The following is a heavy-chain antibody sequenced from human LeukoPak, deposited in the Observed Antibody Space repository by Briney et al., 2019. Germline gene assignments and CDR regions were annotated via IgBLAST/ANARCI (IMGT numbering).Heavy chain of an antibody. D-gene: IGHD6-19*01. J-gene: IGHJ1*01. CDR1: GYTFTSYD. CDR3: ARKYSSGWKLSVFQH. V-gene: IGHV1-8*01. CDR2: MNPNSGNT. Sequence: GASVKVSCKASGYTFTSYDINWVRQATGQGLEWMGWMNPNSGNTGYAQKFQGRVTMTRNISISTAYMELSSLRSEDTAVYYCARKYSSGWKLSVFQHWGRGTLVTVSS.